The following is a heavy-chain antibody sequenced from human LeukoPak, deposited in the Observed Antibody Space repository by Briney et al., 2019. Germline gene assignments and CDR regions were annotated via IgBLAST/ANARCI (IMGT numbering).Heavy chain of an antibody. D-gene: IGHD6-6*01. V-gene: IGHV3-7*01. CDR2: IKQDGSEK. CDR1: GFTFSSYW. Sequence: GGSLRLSCAASGFTFSSYWMSWVRRAPGKGLEWVANIKQDGSEKYYVDSVKGRFTISRDNAKNSLYLQMNSLRAEDTAVYYCARESIAARFNYYYYYYMDVWGKGTTVTVSS. CDR3: ARESIAARFNYYYYYYMDV. J-gene: IGHJ6*03.